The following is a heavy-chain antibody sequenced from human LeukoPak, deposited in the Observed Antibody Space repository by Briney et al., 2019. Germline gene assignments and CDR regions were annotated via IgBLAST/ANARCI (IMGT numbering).Heavy chain of an antibody. Sequence: ASVTVSCKASGYTFTSYGISWVRQAPGQGLEWMGWISAYNGNTNYAQKLQGRVTMTTDTSTSTAYTELRSLRSDDTAVYYCARGISQPRRWGATEEYYYYYMDVWGKGTTVTVSS. CDR2: ISAYNGNT. V-gene: IGHV1-18*01. J-gene: IGHJ6*03. D-gene: IGHD1-26*01. CDR3: ARGISQPRRWGATEEYYYYYMDV. CDR1: GYTFTSYG.